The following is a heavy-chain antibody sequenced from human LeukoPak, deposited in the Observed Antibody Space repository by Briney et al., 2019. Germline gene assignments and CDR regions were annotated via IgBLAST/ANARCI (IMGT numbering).Heavy chain of an antibody. Sequence: SETLFLTCTVSFGSISSSSYYWGWIRQPPRKGLEWIGCIYYSGITYYNPCLMRRVTISVHASQNQFSLKLSSVTAADTAVYYCARRSLGEELSGGVGFDYWGQGTLVTVSS. CDR1: FGSISSSSYY. D-gene: IGHD3-16*02. CDR3: ARRSLGEELSGGVGFDY. CDR2: IYYSGIT. J-gene: IGHJ4*02. V-gene: IGHV4-39*01.